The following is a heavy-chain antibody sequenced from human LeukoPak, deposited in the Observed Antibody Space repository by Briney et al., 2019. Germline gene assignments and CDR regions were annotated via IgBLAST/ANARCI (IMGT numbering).Heavy chain of an antibody. CDR3: AKDYGSSSWYPDYFDY. D-gene: IGHD6-13*01. Sequence: PGKSLRLSCAASGFIFSSYPMHWVRQAPGKGLAWVSVISYTGSDKYFADSVKGRFTISRDNSKNTLYLQMNSLRAEDTAVYYCAKDYGSSSWYPDYFDYWGQGTLVTVSS. CDR1: GFIFSSYP. CDR2: ISYTGSDK. V-gene: IGHV3-30*01. J-gene: IGHJ4*02.